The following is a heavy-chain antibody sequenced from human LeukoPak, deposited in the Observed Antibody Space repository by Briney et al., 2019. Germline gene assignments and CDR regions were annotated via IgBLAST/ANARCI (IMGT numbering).Heavy chain of an antibody. J-gene: IGHJ4*02. Sequence: ASVTVSCKASGYTFTSYYIHWVRQAPGQGPEWMGIIYPSGGSTTYAQKFQGRVTMTRDMSTSTVYMELSSLRSEDTAVYYCARAERYSYGLYWGQGTLVTVSS. CDR3: ARAERYSYGLY. CDR2: IYPSGGST. V-gene: IGHV1-46*01. CDR1: GYTFTSYY. D-gene: IGHD5-18*01.